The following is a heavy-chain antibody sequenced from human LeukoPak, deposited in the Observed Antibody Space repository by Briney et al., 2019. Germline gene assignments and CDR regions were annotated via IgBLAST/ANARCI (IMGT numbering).Heavy chain of an antibody. D-gene: IGHD1-26*01. J-gene: IGHJ4*02. CDR2: ISSSSSYI. CDR3: ARDPDSYRYSGSYVY. V-gene: IGHV3-21*01. CDR1: GFTFSSYS. Sequence: PGGSLRLSCAASGFTFSSYSMNWVRQAPGKGLEWVSSISSSSSYIYYADSVKGRFTISRDDAKNSLYLQMNSLRAEDTAVYYCARDPDSYRYSGSYVYWGQGTLVTVSS.